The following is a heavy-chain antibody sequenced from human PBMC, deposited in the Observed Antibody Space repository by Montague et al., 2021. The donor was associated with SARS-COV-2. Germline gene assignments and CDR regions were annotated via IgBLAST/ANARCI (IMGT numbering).Heavy chain of an antibody. D-gene: IGHD3-16*01. CDR3: ARGDGLGPYTGYAFDI. Sequence: CAISGDSVAEHRRRSEEHTPYLQSHEQLVCRTFHRNRWFDHYDVSMKGRISIKADTSKNQFSLQLDSVTPEDTAVYYCARGDGLGPYTGYAFDIWGQGTLVTVSS. CDR2: RTFHRNRWFD. V-gene: IGHV6-1*01. CDR1: GDSVAEHRRR. J-gene: IGHJ3*02.